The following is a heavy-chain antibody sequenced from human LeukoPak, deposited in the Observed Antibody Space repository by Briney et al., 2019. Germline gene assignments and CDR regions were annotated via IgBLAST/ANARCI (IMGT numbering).Heavy chain of an antibody. CDR1: GGSFSGYY. Sequence: PSETLSLTCAVYGGSFSGYYWSWIRQPPGKGLEWIGEINHSGSTNYNPSLKSRVTISVDTSKNQFSLKLSSVTAADTAVYYCARHFYGGNFYWYFDLWGRGTLVTVSS. CDR2: INHSGST. D-gene: IGHD4-23*01. CDR3: ARHFYGGNFYWYFDL. J-gene: IGHJ2*01. V-gene: IGHV4-34*01.